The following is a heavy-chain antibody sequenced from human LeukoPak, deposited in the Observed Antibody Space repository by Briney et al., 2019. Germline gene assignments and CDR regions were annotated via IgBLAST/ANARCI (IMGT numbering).Heavy chain of an antibody. CDR1: GFTFSSYW. CDR3: ARDGGTFTFDY. J-gene: IGHJ4*02. CDR2: IKQDGSEK. D-gene: IGHD3-16*01. V-gene: IGHV3-7*01. Sequence: PGGSLRLSCAASGFTFSSYWMSWVRQAPGKGLEWVANIKQDGSEKYYVDSVKGRFTISRDNAKNSLYLQMNSLRAEDTAVYYRARDGGTFTFDYWGQGTLVTVSS.